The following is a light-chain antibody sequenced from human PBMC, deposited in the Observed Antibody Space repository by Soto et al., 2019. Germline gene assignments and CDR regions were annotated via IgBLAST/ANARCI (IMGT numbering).Light chain of an antibody. CDR1: QSLSIS. CDR2: KAS. CDR3: QQYNSYSQT. Sequence: DIQMTQSPSTLSASVGDRVTITCRASQSLSISLAWYQQKPGKAPKLLIYKASTLESGVPSRFSGSGSGTEFTLTISSLQPEDFATYYCQQYNSYSQTFGQGTKVDI. J-gene: IGKJ1*01. V-gene: IGKV1-5*03.